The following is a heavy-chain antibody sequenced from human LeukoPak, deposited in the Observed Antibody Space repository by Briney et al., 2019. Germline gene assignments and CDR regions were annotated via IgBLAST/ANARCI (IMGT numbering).Heavy chain of an antibody. J-gene: IGHJ1*01. CDR1: GFIFSSYW. CDR2: INTDGSST. CDR3: ASASRDGYNYEGYFHH. D-gene: IGHD5-24*01. V-gene: IGHV3-74*01. Sequence: GGSLRLSCAASGFIFSSYWMHWVRHAPGKGLAWVSRINTDGSSTSYADSVKGRFTVSRDNAKNSLFLQLNSLRAEDTAMYFRASASRDGYNYEGYFHHWGQGTLVTVSS.